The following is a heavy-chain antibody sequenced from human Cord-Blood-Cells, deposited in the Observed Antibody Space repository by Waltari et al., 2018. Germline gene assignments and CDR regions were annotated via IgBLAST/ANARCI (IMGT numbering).Heavy chain of an antibody. CDR1: GGSISSYY. V-gene: IGHV4-4*07. CDR2: IYTSGST. Sequence: QVQLQESGPGLVKPSETLSLTCPVSGGSISSYYWSWIRQPAGQGLEWIGRIYTSGSTNYNPSLKSRVTMSVDTSKNQFSLKLSSVTAADTAVYYCARMGAHCSSTSCYSNAFDIWGQGTMVTVSS. J-gene: IGHJ3*02. CDR3: ARMGAHCSSTSCYSNAFDI. D-gene: IGHD2-2*01.